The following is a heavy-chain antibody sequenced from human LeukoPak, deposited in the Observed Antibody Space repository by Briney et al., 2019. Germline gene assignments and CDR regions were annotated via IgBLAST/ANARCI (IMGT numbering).Heavy chain of an antibody. CDR2: ISYSGST. D-gene: IGHD6-19*01. V-gene: IGHV4-59*08. CDR3: ARHRIAVAGSYFDY. J-gene: IGHJ4*02. CDR1: GGSISNYY. Sequence: SETLSLTCTVSGGSISNYYWSWIRQPPGKGLEWIGYISYSGSTNYNPSLKSRVTISVDTSKNQFSLKLTSVTAADTAVYYCARHRIAVAGSYFDYWGQGTLVTVSS.